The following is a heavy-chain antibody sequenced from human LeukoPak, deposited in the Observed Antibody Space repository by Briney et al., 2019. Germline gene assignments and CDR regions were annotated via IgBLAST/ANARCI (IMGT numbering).Heavy chain of an antibody. Sequence: ASVKVSCKASGYTFTGYYMHWVRQAPGQGLEWMGWINPNSGGTNYAQKFQGTVTMTRDTSISTAYMELSRLRSDDTAVYYCAISPTEYSSSYFDYWGQGTLVTVSS. CDR3: AISPTEYSSSYFDY. D-gene: IGHD6-6*01. CDR2: INPNSGGT. V-gene: IGHV1-2*02. J-gene: IGHJ4*02. CDR1: GYTFTGYY.